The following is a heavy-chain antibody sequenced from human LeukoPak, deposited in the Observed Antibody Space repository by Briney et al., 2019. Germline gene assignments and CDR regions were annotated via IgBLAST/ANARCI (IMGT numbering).Heavy chain of an antibody. CDR2: INPSSGGT. V-gene: IGHV1-2*02. CDR3: ATGLGGDPKKFDY. Sequence: ASVKVSCKASGYTFTSYYMHWVRQAPGQGLEWMGWINPSSGGTNYAQKFQGRVTMTRDTSISTAYMELSRLRSDDTAVYYCATGLGGDPKKFDYWGQGTLVTVSS. D-gene: IGHD3-16*01. J-gene: IGHJ4*02. CDR1: GYTFTSYY.